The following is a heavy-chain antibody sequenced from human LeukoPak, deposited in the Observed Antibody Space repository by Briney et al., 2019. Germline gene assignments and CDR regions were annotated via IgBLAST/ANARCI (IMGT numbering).Heavy chain of an antibody. CDR1: GYTFTSYD. J-gene: IGHJ6*03. CDR3: ARGVNTYLWFGGDYMDV. D-gene: IGHD3-16*01. V-gene: IGHV1-8*03. CDR2: MNPNSGNT. Sequence: ASVRVSCKAPGYTFTSYDINWVRQATEQGLEWMGWMNPNSGNTGYAQKFQGRVTITRNTSISTAYMELSSLRSEDTAVYYCARGVNTYLWFGGDYMDVWGKGSTVTVSS.